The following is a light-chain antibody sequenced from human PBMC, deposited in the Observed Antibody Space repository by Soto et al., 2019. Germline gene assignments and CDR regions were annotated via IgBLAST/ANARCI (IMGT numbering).Light chain of an antibody. V-gene: IGKV1-39*01. CDR1: QSITYS. CDR3: QQSYSTPRT. CDR2: AAS. Sequence: DIQMTQSPSSLSASVGDRVTITCRASQSITYSLNWYQQKPGKAPNLLIYAASTLQSGVPSRFSGRGSGTDFTLTISSLQPEDSASYYCQQSYSTPRTFGQGTKVEIK. J-gene: IGKJ1*01.